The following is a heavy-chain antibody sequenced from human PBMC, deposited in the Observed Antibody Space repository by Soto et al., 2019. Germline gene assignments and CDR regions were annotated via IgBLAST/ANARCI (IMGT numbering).Heavy chain of an antibody. V-gene: IGHV3-48*01. J-gene: IGHJ5*02. Sequence: CCAGSGLTFTSSRINWVRQAPKKGLEWVSYISSSSSTIYYADSVKGRFTISRDNAKNSLYLQMNSLRAEDTAVSYFARVLLDLTGPRYPHWFDPWGQGSQVNVS. D-gene: IGHD1-26*01. CDR2: ISSSSSTI. CDR1: GLTFTSSR. CDR3: ARVLLDLTGPRYPHWFDP.